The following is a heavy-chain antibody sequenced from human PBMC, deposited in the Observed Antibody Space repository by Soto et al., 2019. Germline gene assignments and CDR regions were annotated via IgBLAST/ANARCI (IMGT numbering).Heavy chain of an antibody. Sequence: QVQLVESGGGVVQPGRSLRLSCAASGFTFSSYGMHWVRQAPGKGLEWVAVIWYDGSNKYYADSVKGRFTISRDNSKNTLYLQMNSLRAEDMAVYYCARDPKAHGMDVWGQGTTVTVSS. CDR2: IWYDGSNK. CDR3: ARDPKAHGMDV. J-gene: IGHJ6*02. CDR1: GFTFSSYG. V-gene: IGHV3-33*01.